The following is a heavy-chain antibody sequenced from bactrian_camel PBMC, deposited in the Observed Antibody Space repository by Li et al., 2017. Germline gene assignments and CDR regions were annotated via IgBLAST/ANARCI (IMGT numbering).Heavy chain of an antibody. CDR2: SSSGALSL. J-gene: IGHJ4*01. CDR1: GFTFTNYW. D-gene: IGHD1*01. V-gene: IGHV3S25*01. Sequence: QLVESGGGLVQPGGSLRLSCAASGFTFTNYWMHWVRQGPGKGLEWVSFSSSGALSLVYADSVKGRFTISRDNAKNTVYLLMNSLKPEDTAVYYCVKPNPDARGGFDHWGQGTQVTVS. CDR3: VKPNPDARGGFDH.